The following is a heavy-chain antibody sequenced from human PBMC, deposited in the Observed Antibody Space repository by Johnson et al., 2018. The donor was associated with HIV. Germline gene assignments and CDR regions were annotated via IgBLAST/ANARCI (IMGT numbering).Heavy chain of an antibody. CDR3: ARAYPLGVTLFSAFDI. V-gene: IGHV3-20*04. Sequence: VHLVESGGGVVPPGGSLRLSCAASGFTFDDHGMSWVRQAPGKGLEWVSGINWNGGSTGYADSVKGRFTISRDNAKNSLTLQMNSLSAADTALYFCARAYPLGVTLFSAFDIWGQGTMVTVSS. CDR2: INWNGGST. D-gene: IGHD1-26*01. J-gene: IGHJ3*02. CDR1: GFTFDDHG.